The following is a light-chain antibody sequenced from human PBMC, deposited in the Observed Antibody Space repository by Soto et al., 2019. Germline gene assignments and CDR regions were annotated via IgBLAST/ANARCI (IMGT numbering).Light chain of an antibody. J-gene: IGKJ4*01. Sequence: IVLTQSPGTLSLSPGEGATLSCRASQSVNNNYLAWYQQKPGQAPRLLIYGASKRATGIPDRFSGSGSGTDFTLTISRLEPEDFAVYYCNQYSTSPLTFGGGTKVDIK. CDR2: GAS. CDR3: NQYSTSPLT. CDR1: QSVNNNY. V-gene: IGKV3-20*01.